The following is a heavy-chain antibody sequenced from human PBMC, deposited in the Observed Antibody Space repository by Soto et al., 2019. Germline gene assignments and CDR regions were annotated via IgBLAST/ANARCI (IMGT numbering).Heavy chain of an antibody. CDR2: INQDGSVE. CDR3: ATYHGDDWERERHRY. CDR1: GFIFRTYL. J-gene: IGHJ4*02. D-gene: IGHD2-21*02. Sequence: EVQLEESGGDLVQPGGSLRLSCAASGFIFRTYLMSWVRQAPGKGLDWVANINQDGSVEYYADSVRGRFTISRDNSKKSLFLDMRSLRAEDTAVYYCATYHGDDWERERHRYWGQGTLVSVSS. V-gene: IGHV3-7*01.